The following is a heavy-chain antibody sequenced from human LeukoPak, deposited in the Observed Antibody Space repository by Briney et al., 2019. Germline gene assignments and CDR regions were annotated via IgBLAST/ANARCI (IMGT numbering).Heavy chain of an antibody. CDR2: IYHSGST. J-gene: IGHJ4*02. CDR1: GGSISSGGYY. D-gene: IGHD1-26*01. CDR3: ATKTSGSYFY. V-gene: IGHV4-30-2*01. Sequence: NPSETLSLTCTVSGGSISSGGYYWSWIRQPPGKGLEWIGYIYHSGSTYYNPSLKSRVTISVDRSKNQFSLKLSSVTAADTAVYYCATKTSGSYFYWGQGTLVTVSS.